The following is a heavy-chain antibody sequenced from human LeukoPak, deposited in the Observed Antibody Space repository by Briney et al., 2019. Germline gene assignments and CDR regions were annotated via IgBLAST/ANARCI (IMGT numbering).Heavy chain of an antibody. J-gene: IGHJ5*02. CDR3: ARGGSPLPEECWFDP. V-gene: IGHV3-7*01. Sequence: GGSLRLSCAASGFTFSSYWMSWVRQAPGKGLEWVANIKQDGSEKYYVDSVKGRFTISRDNAKNSLYLQMNSLRAEDTAVYYCARGGSPLPEECWFDPWGQGTLVTVSS. CDR2: IKQDGSEK. CDR1: GFTFSSYW. D-gene: IGHD3-10*01.